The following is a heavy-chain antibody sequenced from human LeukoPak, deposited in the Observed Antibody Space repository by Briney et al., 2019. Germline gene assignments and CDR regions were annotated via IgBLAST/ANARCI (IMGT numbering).Heavy chain of an antibody. CDR3: SNQAYSKVDY. CDR2: ISPEGSGK. CDR1: GFASSSTW. V-gene: IGHV3-7*01. J-gene: IGHJ4*02. D-gene: IGHD4-11*01. Sequence: GGSLRLSCAASGFASSSTWMSWVRQAPGRGLELVANISPEGSGKYCMDSVKGRCAISRDNARSSLDLQLNSLRVEDTAVYFCSNQAYSKVDYWGQGTLVTVSS.